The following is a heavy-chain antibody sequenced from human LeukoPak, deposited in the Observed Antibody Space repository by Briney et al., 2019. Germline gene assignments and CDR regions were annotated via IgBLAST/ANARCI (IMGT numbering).Heavy chain of an antibody. CDR1: GFTFSSYE. CDR2: ISSSGSTI. V-gene: IGHV3-48*03. J-gene: IGHJ3*02. D-gene: IGHD3-22*01. CDR3: ARVYEGTDYYDSSGYLDAFDI. Sequence: QTGGSLRLSCAASGFTFSSYEMNWVRQAPGKGLEWVSYISSSGSTIYYADSVKGRFTISRGNAKNSLYLQMNSLRAEDTAVYYCARVYEGTDYYDSSGYLDAFDIWGQGTMVTVSS.